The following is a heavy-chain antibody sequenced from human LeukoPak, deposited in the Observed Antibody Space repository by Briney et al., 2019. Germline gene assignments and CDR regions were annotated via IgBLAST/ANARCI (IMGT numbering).Heavy chain of an antibody. V-gene: IGHV3-23*01. Sequence: PGGSLRLSCAASGFTFSSYAMRWVRQAPGKGLEWVSAISGSGGSTYYADSVKGRFTISRDNSKNTLYLQMNSLTDEDTAVYYCARDLSGSYMSDYWGQGTLVTVSS. CDR1: GFTFSSYA. J-gene: IGHJ4*02. CDR2: ISGSGGST. D-gene: IGHD3-10*01. CDR3: ARDLSGSYMSDY.